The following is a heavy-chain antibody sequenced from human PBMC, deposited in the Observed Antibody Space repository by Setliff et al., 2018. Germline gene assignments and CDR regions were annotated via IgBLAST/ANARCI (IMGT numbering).Heavy chain of an antibody. CDR1: GGSFSGYY. Sequence: NPSETLSLTCAVYGGSFSGYYWSWIRQPPGKGLEWIGEINHSASTNYNPSLKSRVTISVDTSKNQLSLKLSSVTAADTAVYYCARDVRYYYDSSGYRWGGFYFDYWGQGTLVTVSS. CDR2: INHSAST. J-gene: IGHJ4*02. D-gene: IGHD3-22*01. CDR3: ARDVRYYYDSSGYRWGGFYFDY. V-gene: IGHV4-34*01.